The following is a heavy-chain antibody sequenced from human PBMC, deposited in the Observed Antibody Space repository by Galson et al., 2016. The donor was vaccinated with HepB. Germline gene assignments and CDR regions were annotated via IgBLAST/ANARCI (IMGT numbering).Heavy chain of an antibody. Sequence: SETLSLTCTVSGDSISSSSYYWGWIRQPPGKGLEWIGSTFFSESTYSNPSLKGRVTMSVDTWKNQFSLKLSSVIAADTAVYYCARQGDYNSLDFCDQGTLVTVSS. CDR1: GDSISSSSYY. CDR3: ARQGDYNSLDF. D-gene: IGHD1-1*01. V-gene: IGHV4-39*01. CDR2: TFFSEST. J-gene: IGHJ4*02.